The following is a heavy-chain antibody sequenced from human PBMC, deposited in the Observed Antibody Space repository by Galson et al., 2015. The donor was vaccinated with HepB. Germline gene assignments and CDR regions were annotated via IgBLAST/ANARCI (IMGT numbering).Heavy chain of an antibody. CDR2: ISGSGYST. J-gene: IGHJ3*01. V-gene: IGHV3-23*01. Sequence: SLRLSCAASGFTFSSYGMNWVRQAPGKGLEWVASISGSGYSTYRADSVTGRFTISRDNSKNTVYLQMNSLRAEDTALYYCAKSLEGLSEKDAFDFWGQGTMVTVSS. D-gene: IGHD5-24*01. CDR1: GFTFSSYG. CDR3: AKSLEGLSEKDAFDF.